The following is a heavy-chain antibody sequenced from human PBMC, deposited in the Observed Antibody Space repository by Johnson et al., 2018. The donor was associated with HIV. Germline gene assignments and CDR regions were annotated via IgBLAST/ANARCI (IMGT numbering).Heavy chain of an antibody. CDR2: INWNSNNI. CDR3: AKVLGVVTAAGAFDN. V-gene: IGHV3-9*01. J-gene: IGHJ3*02. Sequence: VQLVESGGGVVQPGRSLRLSCAASGFSFDDYAMHWVRQVPGKGLEWVSGINWNSNNIAYADSVKGRFTISRDNAKNSLYLQMNSLRPEDTALYYCAKVLGVVTAAGAFDNWSQGTMVTVPS. D-gene: IGHD2-21*02. CDR1: GFSFDDYA.